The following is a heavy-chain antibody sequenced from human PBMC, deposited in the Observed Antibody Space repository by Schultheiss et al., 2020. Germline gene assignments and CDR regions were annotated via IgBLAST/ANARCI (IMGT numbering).Heavy chain of an antibody. D-gene: IGHD6-13*01. Sequence: SETLSLTCTVSGGSISSSSYYWGWIRQPPGKGLEWIGRIHSSGTTNYNPSLKSRVKMSVDTSKNQFSLRLSSVTAADTAVYYCARDDVGIAAAGTGLDYWGQGTLVTVSS. V-gene: IGHV4-39*07. CDR3: ARDDVGIAAAGTGLDY. CDR2: IHSSGTT. CDR1: GGSISSSSYY. J-gene: IGHJ4*02.